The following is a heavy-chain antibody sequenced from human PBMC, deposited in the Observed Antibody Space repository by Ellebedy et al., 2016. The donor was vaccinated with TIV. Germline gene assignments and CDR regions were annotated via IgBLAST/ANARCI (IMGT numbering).Heavy chain of an antibody. V-gene: IGHV3-33*08. CDR1: GFTFSSYG. D-gene: IGHD1-26*01. Sequence: GESLKISCAASGFTFSSYGIHWVRRAPGKGLEWVAAIGYDGSKKSYADSVKGRITISRDNSKNTVDLQMDSLRADDTAVFYCARVRVGATTFDGFDVWGQGTMVTVSS. J-gene: IGHJ3*01. CDR2: IGYDGSKK. CDR3: ARVRVGATTFDGFDV.